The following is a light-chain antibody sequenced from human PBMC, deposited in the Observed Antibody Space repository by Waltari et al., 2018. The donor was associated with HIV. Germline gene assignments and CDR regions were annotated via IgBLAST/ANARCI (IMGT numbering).Light chain of an antibody. J-gene: IGLJ1*01. CDR2: RNN. CDR1: SSNIGSNY. CDR3: AAWGDSLTSFV. Sequence: QSVLTQPPSPSEPPGQRVTISCSGSSSNIGSNYVYSYQHLPGTATKLLIYRNNQRPSGVPDRFSGSKSGTSASLAISGLRSEDEADYYCAAWGDSLTSFVFGTGTKVTVL. V-gene: IGLV1-47*01.